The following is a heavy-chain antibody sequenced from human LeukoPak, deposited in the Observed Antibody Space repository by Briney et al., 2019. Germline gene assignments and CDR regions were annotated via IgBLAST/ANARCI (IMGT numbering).Heavy chain of an antibody. V-gene: IGHV3-33*06. Sequence: GGSLRLSCAASGFTFNTHGMHWVRQAPGKGLEWVAAIWFDGSVKHYSDAVKGRFTISRDNSLNTLYLQTNSLRVEDTAIYYCAKDTAVQFLEPAFWGQGTLVTVSS. CDR1: GFTFNTHG. CDR2: IWFDGSVK. J-gene: IGHJ4*02. CDR3: AKDTAVQFLEPAF. D-gene: IGHD3-3*01.